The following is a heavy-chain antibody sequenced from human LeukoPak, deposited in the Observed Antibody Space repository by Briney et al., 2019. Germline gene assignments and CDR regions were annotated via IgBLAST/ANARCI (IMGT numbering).Heavy chain of an antibody. D-gene: IGHD5-24*01. J-gene: IGHJ4*02. CDR3: ARVRGSAGYSFDY. Sequence: GGSLRLSCAASGFTFSSYWMSWVRQAPGKGLEWVANIKQDGSEKYYVDSVKGRFIISRDNAKNSLYLQMNSLRAEDTAVYYCARVRGSAGYSFDYWGQGTLVTVSS. CDR1: GFTFSSYW. V-gene: IGHV3-7*01. CDR2: IKQDGSEK.